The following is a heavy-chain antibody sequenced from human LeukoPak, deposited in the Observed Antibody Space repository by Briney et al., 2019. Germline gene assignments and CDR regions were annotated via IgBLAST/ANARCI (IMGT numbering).Heavy chain of an antibody. CDR2: ISAYNGNT. CDR1: GYTFTSYG. V-gene: IGHV1-18*01. J-gene: IGHJ4*02. D-gene: IGHD2-21*02. CDR3: ARGAYCGGDCYPFPDGPCDY. Sequence: ASVKVSCKASGYTFTSYGISWVRQAPGQGLEWMGWISAYNGNTNYAQKLQGRVTMTTDTSTSTAYMELRSLRSDDTAVYYCARGAYCGGDCYPFPDGPCDYWGQGTLVTVSS.